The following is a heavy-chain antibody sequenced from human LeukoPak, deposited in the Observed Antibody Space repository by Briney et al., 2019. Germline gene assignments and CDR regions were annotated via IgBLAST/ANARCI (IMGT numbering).Heavy chain of an antibody. D-gene: IGHD3-9*01. Sequence: SVKVSCKAPGGTFSSYAISWVRQAPGQGLEWMGRIIPILGIANYAQKFQGRVTITADKSTSTAYMELSSLRSEDTAVYYCARSYDILTGYSPDYYFDYWGQGTLVTVSS. V-gene: IGHV1-69*04. CDR1: GGTFSSYA. J-gene: IGHJ4*02. CDR3: ARSYDILTGYSPDYYFDY. CDR2: IIPILGIA.